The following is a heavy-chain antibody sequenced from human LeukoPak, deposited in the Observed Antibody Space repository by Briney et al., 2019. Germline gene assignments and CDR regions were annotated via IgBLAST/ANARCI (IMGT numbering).Heavy chain of an antibody. CDR3: AKDPPARIAAAAAGDY. J-gene: IGHJ4*02. V-gene: IGHV3-23*01. Sequence: GGSLRLSCAASGFTFSSYAMSWVRQAPGKGLEWVSAISGSGGSTYYADSVKGRFTISRDNSKNTLYLQVNSLRAEDTAVYYCAKDPPARIAAAAAGDYWGQGTLVTVSS. D-gene: IGHD6-13*01. CDR1: GFTFSSYA. CDR2: ISGSGGST.